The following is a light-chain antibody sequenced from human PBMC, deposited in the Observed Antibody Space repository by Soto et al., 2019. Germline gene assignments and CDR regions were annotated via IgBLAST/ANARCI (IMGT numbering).Light chain of an antibody. CDR1: QSVSSTY. V-gene: IGKV3-20*01. CDR3: QQFDTIPFT. CDR2: GAS. Sequence: EIVLTQSPGTLSLSPGERATLSCRASQSVSSTYLGWYQQKPGQPPRLLISGASNRATGIPDRFSGSGSGTDFTLTISRLAPEYFAVYYCQQFDTIPFTFGHGTQVDV. J-gene: IGKJ3*01.